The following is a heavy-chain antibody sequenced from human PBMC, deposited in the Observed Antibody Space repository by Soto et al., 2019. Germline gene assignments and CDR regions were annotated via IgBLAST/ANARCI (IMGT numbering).Heavy chain of an antibody. J-gene: IGHJ6*03. CDR1: GGSISSSSYY. CDR3: ARLGYCSGGSCRDYYYYYMDV. Sequence: SETLSLTCTVSGGSISSSSYYWGWIRQPPGKGLEWIGSIYYSGSTYYNPSLKSRVTISVDTSKNQFSLKLSSVTAADTAVYYCARLGYCSGGSCRDYYYYYMDVWGKGTTVTVSS. D-gene: IGHD2-15*01. CDR2: IYYSGST. V-gene: IGHV4-39*01.